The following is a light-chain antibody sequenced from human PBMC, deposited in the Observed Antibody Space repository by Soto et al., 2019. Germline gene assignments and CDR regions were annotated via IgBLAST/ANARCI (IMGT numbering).Light chain of an antibody. Sequence: EIVMTQSPAALSVSPGERATLSCRASQSISSDLVWYQQRAGQAPRLIIYRASIRATGIPARFSGSGSGTEFTLTISNLQSEDFAVYYCQQYYNWPPYTFGQGTKVDIK. V-gene: IGKV3-15*01. J-gene: IGKJ2*01. CDR3: QQYYNWPPYT. CDR1: QSISSD. CDR2: RAS.